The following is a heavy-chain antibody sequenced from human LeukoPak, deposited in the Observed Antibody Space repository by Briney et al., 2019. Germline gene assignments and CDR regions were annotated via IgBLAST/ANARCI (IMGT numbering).Heavy chain of an antibody. CDR1: GFTFSDYY. J-gene: IGHJ4*02. CDR3: AREKAYTYSAVFDY. D-gene: IGHD1-14*01. CDR2: ISSSGSVR. Sequence: SGGSLRLSCAASGFTFSDYYMSWIRRAPGKGLEWVSYISSSGSVRYYADSVKGRFTISRDNAKNSLYLQMNSLRAEDTAEYYCAREKAYTYSAVFDYWGQGILVTVSS. V-gene: IGHV3-11*04.